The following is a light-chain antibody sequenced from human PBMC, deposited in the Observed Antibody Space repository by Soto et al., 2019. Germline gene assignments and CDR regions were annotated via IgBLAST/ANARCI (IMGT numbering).Light chain of an antibody. J-gene: IGLJ2*01. CDR1: SSDVGVYNY. CDR3: SSYTSSSTHL. V-gene: IGLV2-14*01. Sequence: QSVLTQPASVSGSPGQSITISCTGTSSDVGVYNYVSWYQHHPGKAPKLMIYEVSNRPSGVSNRFSGSKSGNTASLTISGLQAEDEADYYCSSYTSSSTHLFGGGTKLTVL. CDR2: EVS.